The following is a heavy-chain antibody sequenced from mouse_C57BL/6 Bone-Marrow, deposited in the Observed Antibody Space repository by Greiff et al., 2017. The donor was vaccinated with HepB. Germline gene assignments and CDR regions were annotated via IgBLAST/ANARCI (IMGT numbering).Heavy chain of an antibody. Sequence: EVQLQQSGPGLVKPSQSLSLTCSVTGYSITSGYYWNWIRQFPGNKLEWMGYISYDGSNNYNPSLKNRISITRDTSKNQFFLKLNSVTTEDTATYYCARRGNYGVFYAMDYWGQGTSVTVSS. CDR3: ARRGNYGVFYAMDY. CDR2: ISYDGSN. CDR1: GYSITSGYY. V-gene: IGHV3-6*01. D-gene: IGHD2-1*01. J-gene: IGHJ4*01.